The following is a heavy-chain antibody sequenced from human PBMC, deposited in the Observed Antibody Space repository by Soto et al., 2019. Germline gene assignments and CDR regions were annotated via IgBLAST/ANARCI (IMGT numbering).Heavy chain of an antibody. J-gene: IGHJ2*01. V-gene: IGHV1-69*01. CDR2: IIPIFGTA. CDR1: GFTFSSYA. CDR3: ARGNHRWLQLWYFDL. D-gene: IGHD5-12*01. Sequence: QVQLVESGGGVVQPGRSLRLSCAASGFTFSSYAMHWVRQAPGKGLEWMGGIIPIFGTANYAQKFQGRVTITADESTSTAYMELSSLRSEDTAVYYCARGNHRWLQLWYFDLWGRGTLVTVSS.